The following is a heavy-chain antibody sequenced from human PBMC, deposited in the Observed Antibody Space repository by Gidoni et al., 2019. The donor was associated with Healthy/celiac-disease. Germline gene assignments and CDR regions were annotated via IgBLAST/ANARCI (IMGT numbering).Heavy chain of an antibody. CDR3: ARSYLDIVVVPAATPGYYYYMDV. D-gene: IGHD2-2*01. J-gene: IGHJ6*03. V-gene: IGHV1-69*06. Sequence: QVQLVQSGAEVKNPGSSVKVSCQASGGTFSSYAISWVRQAPGQGLEWMGGIIPSFGTANYAQKFQGRVTITADKSTSTAYMELSSLRSEDTAGYYCARSYLDIVVVPAATPGYYYYMDVWGKGTTVTVSS. CDR2: IIPSFGTA. CDR1: GGTFSSYA.